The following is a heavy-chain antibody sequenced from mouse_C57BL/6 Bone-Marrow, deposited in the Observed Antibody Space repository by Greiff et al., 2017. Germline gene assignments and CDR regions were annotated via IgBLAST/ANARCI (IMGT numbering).Heavy chain of an antibody. D-gene: IGHD2-4*01. CDR2: ISSGSSTI. Sequence: EVKLVESGGGLVKPGGSLKLSCAASGFTFSDYGMHWVRQALEKGLAWVAYISSGSSTIYYAATVKGRFTISRDNAKNTLFLQMTSLRSEDTAMYYCATVMIRGYYFDYWGQGTTLTVSS. CDR3: ATVMIRGYYFDY. CDR1: GFTFSDYG. V-gene: IGHV5-17*01. J-gene: IGHJ2*01.